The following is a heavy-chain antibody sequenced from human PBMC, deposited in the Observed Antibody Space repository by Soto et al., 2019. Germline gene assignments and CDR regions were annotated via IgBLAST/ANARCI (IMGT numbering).Heavy chain of an antibody. CDR1: GGSISSSSYY. D-gene: IGHD6-13*01. CDR3: ARGYSSSWYRN. CDR2: IYYSGST. J-gene: IGHJ4*02. V-gene: IGHV4-39*01. Sequence: SETLSLTCTVSGGSISSSSYYWGWIRQPPGKGLEWIGSIYYSGSTYYNPSLKSRVTISVDTSKNQFSLKLSSVTAADTAVYYCARGYSSSWYRNWGQGTLVTVSS.